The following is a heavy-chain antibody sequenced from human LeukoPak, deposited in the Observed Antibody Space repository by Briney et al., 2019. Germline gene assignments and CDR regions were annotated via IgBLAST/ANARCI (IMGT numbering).Heavy chain of an antibody. CDR3: ARNPLYGGNNYFDY. Sequence: PSETLSLTCTVSGGSISSSSYYWGWIRQPPGKGLEWIGSIYYSGSTYYNPSLKSRVTISVDTSKNQLSLKLSSVTAADTAVYYCARNPLYGGNNYFDYWGQGTLVTVSS. D-gene: IGHD4-23*01. CDR1: GGSISSSSYY. V-gene: IGHV4-39*01. J-gene: IGHJ4*02. CDR2: IYYSGST.